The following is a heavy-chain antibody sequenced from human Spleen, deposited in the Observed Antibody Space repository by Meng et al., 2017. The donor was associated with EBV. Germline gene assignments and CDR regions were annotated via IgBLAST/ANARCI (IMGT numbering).Heavy chain of an antibody. CDR3: AHMAPDMQSIDY. J-gene: IGHJ4*02. CDR2: IYWDDDK. CDR1: GFSLSTSGVG. V-gene: IGHV2-5*02. D-gene: IGHD3-9*01. Sequence: QITLKESGPTLVKATQTLTVTCTFSGFSLSTSGVGVGWIRQPPGKALEWLALIYWDDDKRYSPSLKSRLTITKDTSKNQVVLTMTNMDPVDTATYYCAHMAPDMQSIDYWGQGTLVTFSS.